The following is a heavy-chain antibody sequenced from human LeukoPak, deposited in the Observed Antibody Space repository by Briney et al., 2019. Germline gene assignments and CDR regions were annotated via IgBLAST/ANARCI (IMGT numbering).Heavy chain of an antibody. CDR3: ARESWRGYFDP. CDR2: ISPSNISS. V-gene: IGHV3-23*01. CDR1: GFTFSNYA. J-gene: IGHJ4*02. D-gene: IGHD3-10*01. Sequence: GGSLRLSCAASGFTFSNYAISCVRQAPGKGLEWVSSISPSNISSYYADSVRGRFTISRDNSKNTLYLQMNSLRAEDTAVYYCARESWRGYFDPWGQGTLVTVSS.